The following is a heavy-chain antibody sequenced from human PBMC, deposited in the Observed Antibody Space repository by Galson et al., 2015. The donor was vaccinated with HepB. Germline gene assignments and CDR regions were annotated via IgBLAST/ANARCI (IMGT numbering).Heavy chain of an antibody. CDR3: TTGQDAHYYYMDV. Sequence: LRLSCAASGFTFSNAWMNWVRQAPGKGLEWVGRIKSKTDGGTTDYAAPVKGRFTISRDDSKNTLYLQMNSLKTEDTAVYYCTTGQDAHYYYMDVWGKGTTVTVSS. D-gene: IGHD2-15*01. J-gene: IGHJ6*03. CDR1: GFTFSNAW. V-gene: IGHV3-15*07. CDR2: IKSKTDGGTT.